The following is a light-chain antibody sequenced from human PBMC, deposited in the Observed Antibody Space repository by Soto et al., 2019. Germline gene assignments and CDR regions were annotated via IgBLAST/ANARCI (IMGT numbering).Light chain of an antibody. CDR3: QQTYSSPIT. J-gene: IGKJ5*01. Sequence: TQMTQSPLSLSASVGEKIIITCRASRDVGSDVSWYQQKPGQAPKLLISAASILQSGVPSRFSGSGSGTDFTLTISNLQPEDFAGYYCQQTYSSPITFGQGTRLEIK. CDR2: AAS. CDR1: RDVGSD. V-gene: IGKV1-39*01.